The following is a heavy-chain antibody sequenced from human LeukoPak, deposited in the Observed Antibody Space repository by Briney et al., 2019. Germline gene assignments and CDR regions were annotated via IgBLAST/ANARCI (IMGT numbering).Heavy chain of an antibody. J-gene: IGHJ3*02. D-gene: IGHD3-22*01. CDR1: GFTFSGYA. Sequence: GGSLRLSCAASGFTFSGYAMSRVRQAPGKGLEWVSGINWNGGSTGYADSVKGRFTISRDNAKNSLYLQMNSLRAEDTALYYCARDLTMIVRRGAFDIWGQGTMVTVSS. V-gene: IGHV3-20*04. CDR2: INWNGGST. CDR3: ARDLTMIVRRGAFDI.